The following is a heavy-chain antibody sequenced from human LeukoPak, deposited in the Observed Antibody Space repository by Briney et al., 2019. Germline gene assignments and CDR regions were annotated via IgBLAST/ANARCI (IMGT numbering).Heavy chain of an antibody. V-gene: IGHV1-3*01. CDR3: AGGYCSGGSCYRGYYFDY. CDR2: INAGNGNT. CDR1: GYTFTSYA. Sequence: ASVKVSCKASGYTFTSYAMHWVRQAPGQRLEWMGWINAGNGNTKYSQKFQGRVTITRDTSASTAYMELSSLRSEDTAVYYCAGGYCSGGSCYRGYYFDYWGQGTLVTVSS. J-gene: IGHJ4*02. D-gene: IGHD2-15*01.